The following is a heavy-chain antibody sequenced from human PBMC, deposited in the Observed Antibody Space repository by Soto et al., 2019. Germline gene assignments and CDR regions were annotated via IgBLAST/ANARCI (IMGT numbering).Heavy chain of an antibody. D-gene: IGHD6-13*01. J-gene: IGHJ6*03. Sequence: GGSLRLSCAASGFTFSSYAMSWVRQAPGKGLEWVSAISGSGGSTYYADSVKGRFTISRDNSKNTLYLQMNSLRAEDTAVYYCAKDGIAAAGVWYMDVWGKGTTVTVPS. V-gene: IGHV3-23*01. CDR2: ISGSGGST. CDR3: AKDGIAAAGVWYMDV. CDR1: GFTFSSYA.